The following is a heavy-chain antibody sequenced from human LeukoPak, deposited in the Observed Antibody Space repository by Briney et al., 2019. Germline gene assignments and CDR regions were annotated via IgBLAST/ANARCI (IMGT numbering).Heavy chain of an antibody. CDR3: ARETRAESYYYYYYMDV. D-gene: IGHD2-2*01. CDR1: GYSISSGYY. CDR2: IYHSGST. J-gene: IGHJ6*03. Sequence: SESLSLTCTVSGYSISSGYYWGWIRQPPGKGLERIGSIYHSGSTSYNPSLKSRVTISADTSKNQFSLKLSSVTAADTAVYYCARETRAESYYYYYYMDVWGKGTTVTVSS. V-gene: IGHV4-38-2*02.